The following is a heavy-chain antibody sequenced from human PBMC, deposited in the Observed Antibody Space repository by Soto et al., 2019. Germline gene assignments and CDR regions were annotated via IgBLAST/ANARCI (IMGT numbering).Heavy chain of an antibody. CDR1: GYTFTSYA. D-gene: IGHD1-26*01. V-gene: IGHV1-3*01. Sequence: GASVKVSCKASGYTFTSYAMHWVRQAPGQRLEWMGWINAGNGNTKYSQKFQGRVTITADKSTSTAYMELSSLRSEDTAVYYRARDRWELPIDYWGQGTLVTVSS. CDR2: INAGNGNT. J-gene: IGHJ4*02. CDR3: ARDRWELPIDY.